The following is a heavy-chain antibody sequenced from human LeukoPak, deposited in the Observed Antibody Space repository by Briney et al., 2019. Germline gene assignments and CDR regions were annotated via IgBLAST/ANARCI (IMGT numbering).Heavy chain of an antibody. J-gene: IGHJ4*02. CDR1: GGSISSYY. Sequence: SETLSLTCTVSGGSISSYYWSWIRQPPGKGLEWIGYIYYSGSTNYNPSLKSRVTISVDTSKNQFSLKLSSVTAADTAVYYCARGRSSWESSDYWGQGTLVTVSS. CDR2: IYYSGST. CDR3: ARGRSSWESSDY. V-gene: IGHV4-59*01. D-gene: IGHD1-26*01.